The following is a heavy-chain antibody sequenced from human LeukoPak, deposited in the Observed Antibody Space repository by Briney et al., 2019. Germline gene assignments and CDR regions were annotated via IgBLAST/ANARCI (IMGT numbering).Heavy chain of an antibody. CDR2: INPNSGGT. J-gene: IGHJ5*02. CDR1: GNTFTGNY. V-gene: IGHV1-2*06. CDR3: ARNVSRSGFDP. Sequence: ASVKVSCKPSGNTFTGNYLPWVRQALGQGLEWMGRINPNSGGTNYAQKFQGRVTMTRDTSISTAYMELSRLRSDDTAVYYCARNVSRSGFDPWGQGTLVTVSS. D-gene: IGHD2-15*01.